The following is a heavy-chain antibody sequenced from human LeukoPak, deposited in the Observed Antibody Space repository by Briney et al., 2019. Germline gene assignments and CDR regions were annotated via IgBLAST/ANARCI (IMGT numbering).Heavy chain of an antibody. CDR2: IYIGDSDA. CDR1: GDTFATSW. CDR3: ARRRDSYSGFDI. D-gene: IGHD3-22*01. Sequence: GESLKISCSGSGDTFATSWLGWVRPVPGKGLEWVGVIYIGDSDARYSPSFRGQVTFSVDRSLTTAFLQWSSLKASDTAMYYCARRRDSYSGFDIWGRGTLVTVSS. V-gene: IGHV5-51*01. J-gene: IGHJ4*02.